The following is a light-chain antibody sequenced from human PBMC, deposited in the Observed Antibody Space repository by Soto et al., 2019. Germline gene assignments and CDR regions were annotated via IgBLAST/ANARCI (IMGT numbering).Light chain of an antibody. CDR1: QSVSSTY. CDR2: GAS. Sequence: EIVLTQSPGTLSLSPGERATLSCRASQSVSSTYLAWYQQKPGQAPRLLIYGASSRATGIPDRFSGGGSGTDFTLTISSLEHEDFAVYYCQQYDGSRSFGQGTKVEI. CDR3: QQYDGSRS. J-gene: IGKJ1*01. V-gene: IGKV3-20*01.